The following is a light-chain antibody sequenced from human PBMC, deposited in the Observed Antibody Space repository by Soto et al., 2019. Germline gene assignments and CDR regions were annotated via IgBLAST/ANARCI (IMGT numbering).Light chain of an antibody. Sequence: VLTQSPSTLSLSPGERATISCRASQSVTKYLAWYQQKPGQALRLVMYDVSKRATGIPSRFSGSGSGTDFTLTISSLEPEDFAVYYCHKRSNWPLTFGGGTKLDIK. CDR2: DVS. CDR3: HKRSNWPLT. CDR1: QSVTKY. V-gene: IGKV3-11*01. J-gene: IGKJ4*01.